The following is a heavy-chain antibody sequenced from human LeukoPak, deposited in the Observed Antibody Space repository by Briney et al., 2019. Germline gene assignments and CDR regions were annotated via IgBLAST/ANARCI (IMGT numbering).Heavy chain of an antibody. CDR1: GFSLSTSGMA. J-gene: IGHJ4*02. V-gene: IGHV2-5*02. D-gene: IGHD3-22*01. Sequence: SGPTLVKPTQTLTLNSTFSGFSLSTSGMAVGWIRQPPGKALEWLALIFWDGDKRYRPALKSRLTITKDTSKNQVVLTMTNMDPVDTATYYCAPLKGDIVVDSHWGQGTLVTVSS. CDR2: IFWDGDK. CDR3: APLKGDIVVDSH.